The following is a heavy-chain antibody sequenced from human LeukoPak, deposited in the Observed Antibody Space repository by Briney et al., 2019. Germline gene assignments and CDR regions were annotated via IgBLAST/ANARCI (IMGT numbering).Heavy chain of an antibody. J-gene: IGHJ4*02. CDR3: ARDYCSTTSCSYSDY. V-gene: IGHV4-30-2*01. CDR1: GGSISSGGYY. D-gene: IGHD2-2*01. CDR2: IYHSGST. Sequence: SETLSLTCTVSGGSISSGGYYWSWIRQPPGKGLEWIGYIYHSGSTYYNPSLKSRVTISVDRYENQFSLKLSSVTAADTAVYYCARDYCSTTSCSYSDYWGQGTLVIVSS.